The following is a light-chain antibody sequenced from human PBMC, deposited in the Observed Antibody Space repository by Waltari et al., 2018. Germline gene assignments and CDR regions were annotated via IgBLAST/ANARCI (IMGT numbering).Light chain of an antibody. J-gene: IGKJ1*01. V-gene: IGKV3-20*01. CDR1: QSVSRA. Sequence: EIVLTQSPGTLSLSPGERATLSCWASQSVSRALVWYQQKPGQAPRLLIYGASTRAPGIPDMFSGSGSGTDFSLTINRLEPEDFAVYYCQHYLRLPATFGQGTKVEI. CDR3: QHYLRLPAT. CDR2: GAS.